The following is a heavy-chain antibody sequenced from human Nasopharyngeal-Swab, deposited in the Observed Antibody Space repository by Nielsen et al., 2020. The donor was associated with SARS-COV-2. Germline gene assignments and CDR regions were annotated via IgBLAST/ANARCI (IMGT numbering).Heavy chain of an antibody. CDR2: IYYSGST. Sequence: SETLSLTCTVSGGSITGYYWSWIRQPPGKGLEWIGYIYYSGSTKYNPSLKSRVTISVDTSKNQFSLKVISVTAADTAVYYCARISSGWSSYYSDSWGQGTLVTVSS. CDR1: GGSITGYY. J-gene: IGHJ4*02. CDR3: ARISSGWSSYYSDS. V-gene: IGHV4-59*01. D-gene: IGHD6-19*01.